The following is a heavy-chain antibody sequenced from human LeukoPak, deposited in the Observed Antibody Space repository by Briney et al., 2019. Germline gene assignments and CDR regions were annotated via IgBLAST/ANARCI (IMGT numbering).Heavy chain of an antibody. CDR1: GGSFSTYY. CDR3: AGLTVGAFDI. Sequence: SETLSLTCAVSGGSFSTYYWSWIRQPPGKGLEWIGEINHSGNTNYNPSLKSRVTISVDTSKNQFSLKLSSVTAADTAVYYCAGLTVGAFDIWGQGTMVTVSS. J-gene: IGHJ3*02. V-gene: IGHV4-34*01. CDR2: INHSGNT. D-gene: IGHD3-9*01.